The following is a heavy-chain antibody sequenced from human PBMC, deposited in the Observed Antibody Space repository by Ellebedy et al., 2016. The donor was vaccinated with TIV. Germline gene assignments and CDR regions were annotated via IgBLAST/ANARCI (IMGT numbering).Heavy chain of an antibody. CDR2: IIPIFGSA. D-gene: IGHD3-10*01. Sequence: SVKVSCKASGDTFSSYGISWVRQAPGQGPEWMGGIIPIFGSANYAQKFQGRVTITADESTNTAYMELSSLRSEDTAVYYCASAHMIRGAYFDYWGQGILVTVSS. CDR3: ASAHMIRGAYFDY. J-gene: IGHJ4*02. CDR1: GDTFSSYG. V-gene: IGHV1-69*13.